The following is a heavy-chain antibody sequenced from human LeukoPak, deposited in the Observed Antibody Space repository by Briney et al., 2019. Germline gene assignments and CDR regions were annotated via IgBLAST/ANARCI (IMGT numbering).Heavy chain of an antibody. J-gene: IGHJ6*03. D-gene: IGHD5-18*01. CDR3: ARLKPYTYGFPFYYYMDV. V-gene: IGHV4-34*01. CDR2: INHLGST. CDR1: GFTFSSYS. Sequence: PGGSLRLSCAASGFTFSSYSMNWIRQAPGKGLEWIGDINHLGSTNYSPSLKSRVTISVETSKNQFSLTLRSVTAADTAVYYCARLKPYTYGFPFYYYMDVWGKGTTVTISS.